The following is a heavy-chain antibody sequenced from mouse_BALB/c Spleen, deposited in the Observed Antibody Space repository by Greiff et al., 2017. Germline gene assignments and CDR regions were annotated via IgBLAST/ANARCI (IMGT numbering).Heavy chain of an antibody. Sequence: EVKLMESGPSLVKPSQTLSLTCSVTGDSITSGYWNWIRKFPGNKLEYMGYISYSGSTYYNPSLKSRISITRDTSKNQYYLQLNSVTTEDTATYYCARYRRGNYEAMDYWGQGTSVTVSS. CDR3: ARYRRGNYEAMDY. V-gene: IGHV3-8*02. CDR1: GDSITSGY. J-gene: IGHJ4*01. CDR2: ISYSGST. D-gene: IGHD2-1*01.